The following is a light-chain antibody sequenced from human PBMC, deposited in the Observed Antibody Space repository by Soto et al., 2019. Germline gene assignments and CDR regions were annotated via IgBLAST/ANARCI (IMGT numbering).Light chain of an antibody. J-gene: IGKJ1*01. CDR1: QSVDSK. CDR2: GAS. CDR3: QHYSTWLWT. Sequence: EIAMTQSPATLSVSPGERATLSCRASQSVDSKLAWYQQKPGQGPRLLIYGASNRATGIPARFSGSGSGTEFTLTSSSLQSEDVAIYYCQHYSTWLWTFGQGTKVEIK. V-gene: IGKV3-15*01.